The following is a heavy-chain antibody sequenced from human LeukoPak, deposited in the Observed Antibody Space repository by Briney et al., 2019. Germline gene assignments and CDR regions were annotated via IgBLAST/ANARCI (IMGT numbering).Heavy chain of an antibody. CDR1: GGSIRSSSYY. D-gene: IGHD3-22*01. V-gene: IGHV4-39*01. Sequence: SETLSLTCLVSGGSIRSSSYYWGWFRQPPGKGLEWIGSIYHSGSTYYNPSLKSRVTISVNTSKNQFSLKLGSVTAADTAVYYCARLVDVGNYYDSSGYLTPFDYWGQGTLVTVSS. J-gene: IGHJ4*02. CDR3: ARLVDVGNYYDSSGYLTPFDY. CDR2: IYHSGST.